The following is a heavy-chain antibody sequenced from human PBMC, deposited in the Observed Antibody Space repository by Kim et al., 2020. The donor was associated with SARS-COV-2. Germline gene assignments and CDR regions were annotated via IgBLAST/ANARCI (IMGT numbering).Heavy chain of an antibody. CDR3: VRRLVPGANTGIGWFFDL. CDR2: IYYSGSN. D-gene: IGHD6-19*01. CDR1: GDSIRGYY. J-gene: IGHJ2*01. Sequence: SETLSPTCTVSGDSIRGYYWSWIRQSPGKGLEWIGYIYYSGSNNYNPSLGNRVSISLDSSKSQFSMHLNSVTAADTAAYYCVRRLVPGANTGIGWFFDL. V-gene: IGHV4-59*08.